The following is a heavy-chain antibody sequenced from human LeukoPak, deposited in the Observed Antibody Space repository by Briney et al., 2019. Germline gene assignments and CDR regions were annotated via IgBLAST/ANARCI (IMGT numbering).Heavy chain of an antibody. V-gene: IGHV3-73*01. CDR2: IRSKANSYAT. CDR3: TRLDCSSTSCYVGY. CDR1: GFTFSGSA. Sequence: PGGSLKLSCAASGFTFSGSAMHWVRQASRKGLEWVGRIRSKANSYATAYAASVKGRFTISRDDPKNTAYLQMNSLKTEDTAVYYCTRLDCSSTSCYVGYWGQGTLVTVSS. D-gene: IGHD2-2*01. J-gene: IGHJ4*02.